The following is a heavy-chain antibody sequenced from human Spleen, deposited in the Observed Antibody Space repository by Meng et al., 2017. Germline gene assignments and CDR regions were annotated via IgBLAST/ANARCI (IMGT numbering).Heavy chain of an antibody. Sequence: GESLKISCKGSGYSFTSYWIGWVRQMPGKGLEWMGMIHPRDSDTGYSPSFRGQVTISVDKSINTAYLQWRSLKASDTAMYYCAKYISGSYYWDAFCTWGQGTMVTVSS. CDR2: IHPRDSDT. CDR1: GYSFTSYW. J-gene: IGHJ3*01. V-gene: IGHV5-51*01. D-gene: IGHD3-10*01. CDR3: AKYISGSYYWDAFCT.